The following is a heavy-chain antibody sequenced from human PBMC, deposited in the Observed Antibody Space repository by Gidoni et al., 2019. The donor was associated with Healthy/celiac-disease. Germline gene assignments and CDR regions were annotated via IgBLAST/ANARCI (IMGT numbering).Heavy chain of an antibody. CDR1: GFTFSSYS. Sequence: EVQLVASGGGLVRPGGSLRLSCAASGFTFSSYSMNWVRQAPGKGLEWVSYISSSSSTIYYADSVKGRFTISRDNAKNSLYLQMNSLRDEDTAVYYCARGVGDITMSIYCMDVWGQGTTVTVSS. D-gene: IGHD3-10*01. CDR2: ISSSSSTI. V-gene: IGHV3-48*02. J-gene: IGHJ6*02. CDR3: ARGVGDITMSIYCMDV.